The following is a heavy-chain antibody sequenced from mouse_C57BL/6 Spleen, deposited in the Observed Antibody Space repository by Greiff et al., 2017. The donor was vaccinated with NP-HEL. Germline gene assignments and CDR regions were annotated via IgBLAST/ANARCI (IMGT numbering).Heavy chain of an antibody. V-gene: IGHV5-4*01. J-gene: IGHJ2*01. CDR3: ARDYGHFDY. CDR2: ISDGGSYT. D-gene: IGHD1-1*01. CDR1: GFTFSSYA. Sequence: EVKLVESGGGLVKPGGSLKLSCAASGFTFSSYAMSWVRQTPEKRLEWVATISDGGSYTYYPDNVKGRFTISRDNAKNNLYLQMSHLKSEDTAMYYCARDYGHFDYWGQGTTLTVSS.